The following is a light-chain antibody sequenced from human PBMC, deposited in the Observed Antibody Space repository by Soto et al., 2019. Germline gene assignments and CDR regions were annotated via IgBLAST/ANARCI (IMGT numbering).Light chain of an antibody. CDR3: QQYNNWPRT. CDR1: QSVSSN. Sequence: EIVMTQSPATLSVSPGERATLSCRASQSVSSNLAWYQQKPGQAPRLLIYGASTRATGIPARFSGSGSGTDFTLTIISLHSEDFAVYYCQQYNNWPRTFGQGTKVEIK. J-gene: IGKJ1*01. V-gene: IGKV3-15*01. CDR2: GAS.